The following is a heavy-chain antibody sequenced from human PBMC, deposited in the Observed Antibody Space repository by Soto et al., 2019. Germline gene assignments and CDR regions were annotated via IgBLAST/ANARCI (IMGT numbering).Heavy chain of an antibody. D-gene: IGHD2-15*01. CDR2: ISSSGSTI. J-gene: IGHJ6*03. CDR3: ARSYCSGGSCYSGRTVYYYMDV. Sequence: GGSLRLSCAASGFTFSDYYMSWIRQAPGKGLEWVSYISSSGSTIYYADSVKGRFTISRDNAKNSLYLQMNSLRAEDTAVYYCARSYCSGGSCYSGRTVYYYMDVWGKGTTVTVSS. V-gene: IGHV3-11*01. CDR1: GFTFSDYY.